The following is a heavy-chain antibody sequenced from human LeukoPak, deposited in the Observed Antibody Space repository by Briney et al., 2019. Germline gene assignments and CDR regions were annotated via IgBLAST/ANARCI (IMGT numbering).Heavy chain of an antibody. J-gene: IGHJ5*02. D-gene: IGHD3-10*01. CDR3: ARSYYGSGSYPNWFDP. V-gene: IGHV4-59*01. CDR1: GGSISSYY. CDR2: IYYSGST. Sequence: SETLSLTCTVSGGSISSYYWSWIRQPPGKGLEWIGYIYYSGSTNHNPSLKSRVTISVDTSKNQFSLKLSSVTAADTAVYYCARSYYGSGSYPNWFDPWGQGTLVTVSS.